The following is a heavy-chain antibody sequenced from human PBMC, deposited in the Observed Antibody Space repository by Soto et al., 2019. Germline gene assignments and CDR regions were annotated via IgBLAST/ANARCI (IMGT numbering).Heavy chain of an antibody. CDR2: INAGNGNT. Sequence: QVQLVQSGAEVKKPGASVKVSCKASGYTFTSYAMHWVRQAPGQRLEWMGWINAGNGNTKYSQKFQGRVTITRDTSASTAYMELSSLRSEDTAVYYCAREQWTYSSSSGFDPWGQGTLVTVSS. CDR1: GYTFTSYA. V-gene: IGHV1-3*01. J-gene: IGHJ5*02. D-gene: IGHD6-6*01. CDR3: AREQWTYSSSSGFDP.